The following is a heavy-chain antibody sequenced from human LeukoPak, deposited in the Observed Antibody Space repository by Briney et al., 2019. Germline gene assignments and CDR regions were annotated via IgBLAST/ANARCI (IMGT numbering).Heavy chain of an antibody. D-gene: IGHD3-16*01. J-gene: IGHJ3*02. CDR1: GFTFSSYA. V-gene: IGHV3-23*01. CDR3: AKGQFKWGRGDAFDI. Sequence: GGSLRLSCAASGFTFSSYAMSWVRQAPGKGLEWVSAISGSGGSTYYADSVKGRFTISRDNSKNSLYLQMNSLRAEDTALYYCAKGQFKWGRGDAFDIWGQGTMVTVSS. CDR2: ISGSGGST.